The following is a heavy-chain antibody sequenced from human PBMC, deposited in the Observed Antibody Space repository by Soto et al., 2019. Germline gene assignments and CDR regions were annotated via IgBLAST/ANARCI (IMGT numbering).Heavy chain of an antibody. J-gene: IGHJ6*03. Sequence: ASVKVSCKASGYTFTSYDINWVRQATGQGLEWMGWMNPGSGNTGYAQKFQGRVTITRDTSASTAYMELSSLRSEDTAVYYCARQIGYYYYYMDVWGKGTTVTVSS. CDR3: ARQIGYYYYYMDV. CDR2: MNPGSGNT. V-gene: IGHV1-8*01. D-gene: IGHD3-22*01. CDR1: GYTFTSYD.